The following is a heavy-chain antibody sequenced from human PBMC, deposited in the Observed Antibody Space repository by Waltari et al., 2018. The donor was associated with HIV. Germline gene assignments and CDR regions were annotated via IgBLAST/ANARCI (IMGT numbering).Heavy chain of an antibody. CDR1: GFTF. J-gene: IGHJ6*03. V-gene: IGHV3-7*01. Sequence: EVQLVESGGGFIQPGGSLRLSCAASGFTFMSWVRQAPGKGLEWLAKIKEDGGDKYYVDSVKGRFTISRDNAKNSLYLQMNSLRAEDTAVYYCAREPDFSYYMDFRGKGTTVTVS. CDR3: AREPDFSYYMDF. CDR2: IKEDGGDK.